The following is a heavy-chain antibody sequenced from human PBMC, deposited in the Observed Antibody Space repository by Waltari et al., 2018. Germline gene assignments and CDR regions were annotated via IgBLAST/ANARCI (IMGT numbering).Heavy chain of an antibody. V-gene: IGHV4-34*01. J-gene: IGHJ6*02. D-gene: IGHD2-8*02. CDR3: AIDPDCTGGVCYNYYGMDV. CDR2: INHSGST. Sequence: WSWIRQPPGKGLEWIGEINHSGSTNYNPSLKSRVTISVDTSKNQFSLKLSSVTAADTAVYYCAIDPDCTGGVCYNYYGMDVWGQGTTVTVSS.